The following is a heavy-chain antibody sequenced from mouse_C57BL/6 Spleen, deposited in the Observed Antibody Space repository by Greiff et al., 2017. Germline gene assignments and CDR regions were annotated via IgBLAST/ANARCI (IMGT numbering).Heavy chain of an antibody. CDR1: GYSITSGYY. J-gene: IGHJ2*01. CDR3: ATRVIYYGYGAPDY. V-gene: IGHV3-6*01. D-gene: IGHD2-2*01. Sequence: ESGPGLVQPSQSLSLTCSVTGYSITSGYYWNWIRQFPGNKLEWMGYISYDGSNNYNPSLKNRISITRDPSKNQFFLKLNSVTTEDTATYYCATRVIYYGYGAPDYWGQGTTLTVSS. CDR2: ISYDGSN.